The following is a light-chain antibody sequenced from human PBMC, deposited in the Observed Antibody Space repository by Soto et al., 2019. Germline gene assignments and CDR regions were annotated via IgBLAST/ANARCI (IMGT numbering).Light chain of an antibody. Sequence: EVLLTQSPATLSFTPGESATLSCRASQPINTYLGWYQQKSGQSPRLLIYDASNRAADIPARFSASGFGTDFTITISSLKPEDFGTYYCHHRSNWPPEDTFGQGTKLE. CDR2: DAS. J-gene: IGKJ2*01. CDR3: HHRSNWPPEDT. CDR1: QPINTY. V-gene: IGKV3-11*01.